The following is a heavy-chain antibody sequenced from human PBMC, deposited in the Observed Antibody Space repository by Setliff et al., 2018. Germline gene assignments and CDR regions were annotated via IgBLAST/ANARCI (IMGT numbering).Heavy chain of an antibody. J-gene: IGHJ4*02. Sequence: SETLSLTCAVCGGSFSGYYWSWIRQPPGKRLEWIGEIIHSGSTNYNPSLKSRVTISMDTSKNQFSLKVSSVTAADTAVYYCARSFSRSEKFLLDYWGQGALVTVSS. D-gene: IGHD2-15*01. CDR1: GGSFSGYY. V-gene: IGHV4-34*12. CDR2: IIHSGST. CDR3: ARSFSRSEKFLLDY.